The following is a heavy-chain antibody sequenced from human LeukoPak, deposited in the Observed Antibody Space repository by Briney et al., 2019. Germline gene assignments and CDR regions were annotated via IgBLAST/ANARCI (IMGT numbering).Heavy chain of an antibody. CDR2: IYTSGSA. CDR3: ARPALNCSSTSCWNY. V-gene: IGHV4-4*07. J-gene: IGHJ4*02. Sequence: KPSETLSLTCTVSGGSISSYYWSWIRQPAGKGLEWIGRIYTSGSANYNPSLKSRVTMSVDTSKNQFSLKLSSVTAADTAVYYCARPALNCSSTSCWNYWGQGTLVTVSS. CDR1: GGSISSYY. D-gene: IGHD2-2*01.